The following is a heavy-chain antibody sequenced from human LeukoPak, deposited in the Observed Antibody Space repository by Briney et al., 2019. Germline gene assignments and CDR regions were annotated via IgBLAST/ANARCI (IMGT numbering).Heavy chain of an antibody. Sequence: SETLSLTCTVSGGSISSYYWSWIRQPPGKGLEWIGYIYYSGSTNYNPSLKSRVTISVDTSKNQFSLKLSSVTAADTAVYYCARDSGYGDSNFGSWGQGTLVTVSS. J-gene: IGHJ4*02. V-gene: IGHV4-59*01. CDR2: IYYSGST. D-gene: IGHD4-17*01. CDR3: ARDSGYGDSNFGS. CDR1: GGSISSYY.